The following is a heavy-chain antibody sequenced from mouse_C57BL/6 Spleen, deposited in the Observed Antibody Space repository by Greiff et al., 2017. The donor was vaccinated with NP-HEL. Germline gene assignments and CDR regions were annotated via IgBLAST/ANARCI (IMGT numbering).Heavy chain of an antibody. CDR2: IDPEDGET. Sequence: EVKLMESGAELVKPGASVKLSCTASGFNIKDYYMHWVKQRTEQGLEWIGRIDPEDGETKYAPKFQGKATITADTSSNTAYLQLSSLTSEDTAVYYCAIDCITTVVATGDYWGQGTSVTVSS. D-gene: IGHD1-1*01. CDR3: AIDCITTVVATGDY. J-gene: IGHJ4*01. CDR1: GFNIKDYY. V-gene: IGHV14-2*01.